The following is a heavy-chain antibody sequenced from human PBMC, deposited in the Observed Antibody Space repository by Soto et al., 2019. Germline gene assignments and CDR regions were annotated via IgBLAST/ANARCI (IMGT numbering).Heavy chain of an antibody. D-gene: IGHD3-10*01. Sequence: GGSLRLSCAASGFTFSDYYMSWIRQAPGKGLEWVSYISSSGSTIYYADSVKGRFTISRDNAKNSLYLQMNSLRAEDTAVYYCARDEVLSLTMVRGVISPAFDIWGQGTMVTVSS. V-gene: IGHV3-11*01. CDR3: ARDEVLSLTMVRGVISPAFDI. CDR2: ISSSGSTI. CDR1: GFTFSDYY. J-gene: IGHJ3*02.